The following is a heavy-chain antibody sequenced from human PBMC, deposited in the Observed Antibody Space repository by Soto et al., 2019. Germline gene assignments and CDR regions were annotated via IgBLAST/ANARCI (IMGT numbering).Heavy chain of an antibody. CDR2: IIPFFGTT. Sequence: QVHLVQSGAEVKKPGSSVKVSCKASGGTFSTYPINWVRQAPGQGLEWMGGIIPFFGTTHSAQKVQGRLTITADESTSTTYMELSSLRSEDTAVYYCASRPVMEVAQYGNWFDPWGQGTLVTVSS. CDR3: ASRPVMEVAQYGNWFDP. CDR1: GGTFSTYP. J-gene: IGHJ5*02. V-gene: IGHV1-69*01. D-gene: IGHD2-15*01.